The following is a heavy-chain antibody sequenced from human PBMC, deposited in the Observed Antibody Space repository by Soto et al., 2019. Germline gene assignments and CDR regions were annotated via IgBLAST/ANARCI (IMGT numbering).Heavy chain of an antibody. CDR3: ARFDSSSSSYHFDY. D-gene: IGHD6-6*01. CDR1: GGSISSYY. V-gene: IGHV4-59*08. CDR2: IYYSGST. Sequence: PSETLSLTCTVSGGSISSYYWSWIRQPPGKGLEWIGYIYYSGSTNYNPSLKSRVTISVDTSKNQFSLKLSSVTAADTAVYYCARFDSSSSSYHFDYWGQGTLVTVSS. J-gene: IGHJ4*02.